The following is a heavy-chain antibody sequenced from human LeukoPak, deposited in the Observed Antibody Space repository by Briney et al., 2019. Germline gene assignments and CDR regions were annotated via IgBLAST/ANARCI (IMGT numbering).Heavy chain of an antibody. D-gene: IGHD3-16*02. CDR3: AKDKGNRYFDY. CDR1: GFTFSSYW. Sequence: PGGSLRLSCAASGFTFSSYWMTWVRQAPGKGLEWVAVISSDGRKIYYADSVKGRFIISRDTSRNILFLQMNGLRTDDTAIYYCAKDKGNRYFDYWGQGTLVTISS. CDR2: ISSDGRKI. V-gene: IGHV3-30*18. J-gene: IGHJ4*02.